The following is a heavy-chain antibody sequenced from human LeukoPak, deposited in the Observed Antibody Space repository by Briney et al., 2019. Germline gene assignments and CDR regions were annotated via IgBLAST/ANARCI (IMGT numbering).Heavy chain of an antibody. V-gene: IGHV4-59*08. CDR2: IFNTGTT. CDR1: RGSIGSYY. CDR3: ARLWGFCPGGTCSFDQ. J-gene: IGHJ4*02. D-gene: IGHD2-8*02. Sequence: PSETPSLTCTVSRGSIGSYYWGWIRQPPGKGLEWIAYIFNTGTTKYNPSLKSRVTISLDTSNSQFSLKLSSVTAADTAVYYCARLWGFCPGGTCSFDQWGQGSLVIVSS.